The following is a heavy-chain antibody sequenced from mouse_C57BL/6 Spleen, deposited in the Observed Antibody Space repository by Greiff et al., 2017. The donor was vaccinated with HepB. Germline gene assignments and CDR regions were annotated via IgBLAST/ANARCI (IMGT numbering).Heavy chain of an antibody. D-gene: IGHD1-1*01. CDR1: GYSITSGYD. Sequence: DVHLVESGPGMVKPSQSLSLTCTVTGYSITSGYDWHWIRHFPGNKLEWMGYISYSGSTNYNPSLKSRISITHDTSKNHFFLKLNSVTTEDTATYYCAREDYGSSYVGFAYWGQGTLVTVSA. CDR2: ISYSGST. J-gene: IGHJ3*01. CDR3: AREDYGSSYVGFAY. V-gene: IGHV3-1*01.